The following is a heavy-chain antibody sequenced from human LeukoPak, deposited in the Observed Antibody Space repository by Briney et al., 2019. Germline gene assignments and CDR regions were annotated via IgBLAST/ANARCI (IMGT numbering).Heavy chain of an antibody. CDR1: GGSFSGYY. J-gene: IGHJ5*02. D-gene: IGHD3-10*01. CDR3: ARVRITMVRGGPFDP. Sequence: PSETLSLTCAVYGGSFSGYYWSWIRQPPGKGLEWIGEINHSGSTNYSPSLKSRVTISVDTSKNQFSLKLSSVTAADTAVYYCARVRITMVRGGPFDPWGQGTLVTVSS. V-gene: IGHV4-34*01. CDR2: INHSGST.